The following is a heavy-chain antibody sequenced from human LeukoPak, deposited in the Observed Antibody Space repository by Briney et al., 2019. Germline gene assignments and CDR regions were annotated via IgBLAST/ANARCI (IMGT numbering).Heavy chain of an antibody. Sequence: ASVTVSFKASGYTFTVYYMHWVRQAPGQGLEWMGWINPNTGGTNYAQKFQGRVTITRDTSISTAYMDLSRLRSDDTAVYYCVQFELDYWGQGTLVTVSS. J-gene: IGHJ4*02. V-gene: IGHV1-2*02. D-gene: IGHD1-7*01. CDR1: GYTFTVYY. CDR2: INPNTGGT. CDR3: VQFELDY.